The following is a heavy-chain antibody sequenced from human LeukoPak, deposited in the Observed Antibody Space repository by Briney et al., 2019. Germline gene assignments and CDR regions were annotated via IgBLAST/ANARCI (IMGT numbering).Heavy chain of an antibody. D-gene: IGHD1-26*01. Sequence: PSETLSLTCTVSGGSISSSSYYWGWIRQPPGKGLEWIGSIYYSGSTYYNPSLKSRVTISVDTSKNQFSLKLRSVTAADTAVYYCARDLNRVGVEDYWGQGTLVTVSS. V-gene: IGHV4-39*07. J-gene: IGHJ4*02. CDR3: ARDLNRVGVEDY. CDR2: IYYSGST. CDR1: GGSISSSSYY.